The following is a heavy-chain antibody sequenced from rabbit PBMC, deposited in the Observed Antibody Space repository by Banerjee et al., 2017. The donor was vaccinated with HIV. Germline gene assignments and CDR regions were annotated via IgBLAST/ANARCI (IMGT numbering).Heavy chain of an antibody. V-gene: IGHV1S45*01. Sequence: QEQLVESGGDLVKPEGSLTLTCTASGFSSSAGYWMCWVRQAPGKGLEWIACINTSSGSTVYATWAKGRFTISRTSSTTVALQMTSLTAADTATYFCARDLAAVIGWNFGLWGQGTLVTVS. J-gene: IGHJ4*01. CDR1: GFSSSAGYW. CDR3: ARDLAAVIGWNFGL. D-gene: IGHD1-1*01. CDR2: INTSSGST.